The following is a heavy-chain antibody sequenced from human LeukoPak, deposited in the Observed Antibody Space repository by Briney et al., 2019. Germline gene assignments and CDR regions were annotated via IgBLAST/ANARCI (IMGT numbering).Heavy chain of an antibody. V-gene: IGHV1-8*01. D-gene: IGHD1-14*01. Sequence: ASVKVSCKASGYTFTSYDINWVRQTTGQGLEWMGWMNPNRGKTDNAQKFQGRVTMTRNTYISTAYMELSSLRSEDTAVYFCARGNKSAVYDYWGQGTLVTVSS. J-gene: IGHJ4*02. CDR2: MNPNRGKT. CDR3: ARGNKSAVYDY. CDR1: GYTFTSYD.